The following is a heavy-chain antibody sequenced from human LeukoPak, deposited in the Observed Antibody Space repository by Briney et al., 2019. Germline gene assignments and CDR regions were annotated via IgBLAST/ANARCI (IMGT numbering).Heavy chain of an antibody. V-gene: IGHV3-23*01. Sequence: GGSLRLSCAASGFTFSSYGMHWVRQAPGKGLEWVSAISGSGGSTYYADSVKGRFTISRDNSKNTLYLQMNSLRAEDTAVYYCAKAITMIVVVDYWGQGTLVTVSS. CDR2: ISGSGGST. CDR3: AKAITMIVVVDY. D-gene: IGHD3-22*01. J-gene: IGHJ4*02. CDR1: GFTFSSYG.